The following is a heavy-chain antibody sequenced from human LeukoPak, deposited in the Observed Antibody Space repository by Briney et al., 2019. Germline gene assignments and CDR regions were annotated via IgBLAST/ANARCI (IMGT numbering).Heavy chain of an antibody. CDR3: ARSFRSLRSYYFDY. V-gene: IGHV4-31*03. Sequence: SETLSLTCTVSGGSISSGGYCWSWIRQQQGKGLEWIVYIYYSGSTYYNPSLKSRVTISVDTSKNQFSLKLSSVTAADTAVYYCARSFRSLRSYYFDYWGQGTLVTVSS. CDR2: IYYSGST. CDR1: GGSISSGGYC. J-gene: IGHJ4*02.